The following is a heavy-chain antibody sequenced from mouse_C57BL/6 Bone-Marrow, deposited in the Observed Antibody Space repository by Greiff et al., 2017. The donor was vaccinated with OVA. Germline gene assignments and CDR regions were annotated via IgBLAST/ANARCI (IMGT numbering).Heavy chain of an antibody. V-gene: IGHV14-4*01. CDR1: GFNIKDDY. CDR3: TPITTVGYYFDY. CDR2: IDPENGDT. J-gene: IGHJ2*01. D-gene: IGHD1-1*01. Sequence: VQLQQSGAELVRPGASVKLSCTASGFNIKDDYMHWVKQRPEQGLEWIGWIDPENGDTEYASKFQGKATITADTSSNPAYLQLSSLTSEDTAVYYCTPITTVGYYFDYWGQGTTLTVSS.